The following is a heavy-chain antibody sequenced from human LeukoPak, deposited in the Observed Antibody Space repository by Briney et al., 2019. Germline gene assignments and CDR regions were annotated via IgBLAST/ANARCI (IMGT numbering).Heavy chain of an antibody. V-gene: IGHV4-61*01. CDR2: IYYSGST. CDR3: AREFPGYAFGI. CDR1: GGSVSSGSYY. Sequence: SETLSLTCTVSGGSVSSGSYYWSWIRQPPGKGLEWIGYIYYSGSTNYNPSLKSRVTISVDTSKNQFSLKLSSVTAVDTAVYYCAREFPGYAFGIWGQGTMVTVSS. J-gene: IGHJ3*02.